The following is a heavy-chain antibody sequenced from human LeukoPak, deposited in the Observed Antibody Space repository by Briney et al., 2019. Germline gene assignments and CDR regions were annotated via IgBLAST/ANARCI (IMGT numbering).Heavy chain of an antibody. CDR1: GGSVSSGSYY. D-gene: IGHD5-24*01. J-gene: IGHJ4*02. V-gene: IGHV4-61*01. CDR3: ARGRDGLNYFDH. CDR2: IYYSGST. Sequence: SETLSLTCTVSGGSVSSGSYYWSWIRQPPGRGLEWIGYIYYSGSTNYNPSLKSRVTMSVDTSKNQFSLKLSSVTAADTAVYYCARGRDGLNYFDHWGQGTLVIVSS.